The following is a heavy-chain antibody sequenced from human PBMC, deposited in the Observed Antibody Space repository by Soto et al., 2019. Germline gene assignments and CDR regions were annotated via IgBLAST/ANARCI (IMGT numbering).Heavy chain of an antibody. D-gene: IGHD4-17*01. CDR3: ARHSEDYVRPLYYYYYYMDV. CDR1: GFTFSSYW. J-gene: IGHJ6*03. V-gene: IGHV3-7*01. Sequence: EVQLVESGGGLVQPGGSLRLSCAASGFTFSSYWMSWVRQAPGKGLEWVANIKQDGSEKYYVDSVKGRFTISRDNAKNSLYLQMNSLRAEDTAVYYCARHSEDYVRPLYYYYYYMDVWGKGTTVTVSS. CDR2: IKQDGSEK.